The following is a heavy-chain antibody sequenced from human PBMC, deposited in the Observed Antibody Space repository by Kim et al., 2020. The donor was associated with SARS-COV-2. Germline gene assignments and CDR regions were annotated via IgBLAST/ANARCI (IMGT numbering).Heavy chain of an antibody. CDR2: SSYI. D-gene: IGHD3-16*01. CDR3: ARDGGRDY. V-gene: IGHV3-21*01. Sequence: SSYIYYADSMKGRFTISRDNAKNSLYLQMNSLRAEDTAVYYCARDGGRDYWGQGTLVTVSS. J-gene: IGHJ4*02.